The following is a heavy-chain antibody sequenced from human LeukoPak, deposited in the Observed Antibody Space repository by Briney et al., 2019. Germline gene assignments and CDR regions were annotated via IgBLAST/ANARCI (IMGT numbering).Heavy chain of an antibody. D-gene: IGHD3-16*02. J-gene: IGHJ5*02. Sequence: GESLKISCKGSGYSFTSYWIGWVRQMPGNGLEWMGIIYPGDSDTRYSPSFQGQVTISADKSISTAYLQWSSLKASDTAMYSCARKHLRLGELSNWFDPWGQGTLVTVSS. V-gene: IGHV5-51*01. CDR1: GYSFTSYW. CDR2: IYPGDSDT. CDR3: ARKHLRLGELSNWFDP.